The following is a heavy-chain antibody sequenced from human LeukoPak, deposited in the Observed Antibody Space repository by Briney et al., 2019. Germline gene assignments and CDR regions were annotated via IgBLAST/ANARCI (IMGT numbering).Heavy chain of an antibody. CDR3: ASRYYYDSSGYFFDY. V-gene: IGHV4-39*01. CDR1: GGSISSSSYY. D-gene: IGHD3-22*01. CDR2: IYYSGST. Sequence: SETLSLTCTVSGGSISSSSYYWGWIRQPPGTGLEWIGSIYYSGSTYYNPSLKSRVTIYVDTSKNQFSLKLSSVTAADTAVYYCASRYYYDSSGYFFDYWGQGTLVTVSS. J-gene: IGHJ4*02.